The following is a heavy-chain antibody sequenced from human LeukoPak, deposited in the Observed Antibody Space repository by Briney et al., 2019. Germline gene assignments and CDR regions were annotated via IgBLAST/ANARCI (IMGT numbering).Heavy chain of an antibody. CDR2: IIPIFGTA. CDR3: ARSLRVTPRGNWYFDL. D-gene: IGHD2-21*02. CDR1: GGTFSSYA. V-gene: IGHV1-69*13. Sequence: ASVKVSCKASGGTFSSYAISWVRQAPGQGLEWMGGIIPIFGTANYAQKFQGRVTITADESTSTAYMELSSLRSEDTAVYYCARSLRVTPRGNWYFDLWGRGTLVTVSS. J-gene: IGHJ2*01.